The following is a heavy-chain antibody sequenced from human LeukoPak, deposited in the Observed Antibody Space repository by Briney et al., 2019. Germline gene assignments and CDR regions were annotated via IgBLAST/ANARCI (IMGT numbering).Heavy chain of an antibody. D-gene: IGHD6-19*01. CDR3: ARSYDSSGWYSAGTTYYFDY. Sequence: QPGGSLRLSCAASGFTFSSYWMSWVRQAPGKGLEWVANIKQDGSEKYYVNSVKGRFTISRDNAKNSLYLQMNSLRAEDTAVYYCARSYDSSGWYSAGTTYYFDYWGQGTLVTVSS. CDR2: IKQDGSEK. V-gene: IGHV3-7*01. J-gene: IGHJ4*02. CDR1: GFTFSSYW.